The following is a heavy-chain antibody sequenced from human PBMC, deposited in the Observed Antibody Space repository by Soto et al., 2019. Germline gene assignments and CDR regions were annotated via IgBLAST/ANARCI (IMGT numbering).Heavy chain of an antibody. CDR2: ISSSGGST. D-gene: IGHD4-4*01. V-gene: IGHV3-23*01. J-gene: IGHJ5*02. CDR1: GFTFSSYA. CDR3: AKFYGGNSAHTYSIDP. Sequence: EVQLLESGGGLVQPGGSLRLSCAASGFTFSSYAMSWVRQAPGKGLEWVSTISSSGGSTHYADALKGRFTISRDNSKNTLYIQMTSLRAEDTAVYYCAKFYGGNSAHTYSIDPWGQGTLVTVSS.